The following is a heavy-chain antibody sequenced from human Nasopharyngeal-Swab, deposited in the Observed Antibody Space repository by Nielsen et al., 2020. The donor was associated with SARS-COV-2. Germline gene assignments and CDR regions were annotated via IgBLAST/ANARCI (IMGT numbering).Heavy chain of an antibody. CDR1: GFTFNNYN. J-gene: IGHJ6*02. V-gene: IGHV3-21*01. D-gene: IGHD3-3*01. Sequence: GESLKISCAASGFTFNNYNFNWVRQAPGKGLEWVSSLSSSSSYIYYADSVKGRFTISRDNAKNSLYLQMNSLRAEDTAVYYCARDGLDYDFWSAYFMDVWGQGTRVTVSS. CDR2: LSSSSSYI. CDR3: ARDGLDYDFWSAYFMDV.